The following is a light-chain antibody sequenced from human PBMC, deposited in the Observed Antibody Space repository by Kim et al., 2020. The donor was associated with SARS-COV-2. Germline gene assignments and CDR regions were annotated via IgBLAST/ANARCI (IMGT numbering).Light chain of an antibody. J-gene: IGKJ1*01. Sequence: SEYVGDRVTSTCRASQNINTWLAWYRQKPGKAPELLIYDASSLESGVPSRFTGSGSGTQFTLTISSLQPDDSATYYCQQYNTWWTFGQGTKVDIK. CDR2: DAS. CDR1: QNINTW. V-gene: IGKV1-5*01. CDR3: QQYNTWWT.